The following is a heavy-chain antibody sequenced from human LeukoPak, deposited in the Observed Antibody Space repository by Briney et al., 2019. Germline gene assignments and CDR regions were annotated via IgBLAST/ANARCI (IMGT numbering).Heavy chain of an antibody. Sequence: PSETLSLTCTVSGDSISTYYWSWIRQPPGKGLEWIAYIDYRGSTTYNPSLRSRVTISVDTSRNQFSLKLSSVTAADTAVYYCARFLGFRPSYYYGMDVWGQGTTVTVSS. V-gene: IGHV4-59*01. CDR3: ARFLGFRPSYYYGMDV. CDR2: IDYRGST. J-gene: IGHJ6*02. CDR1: GDSISTYY. D-gene: IGHD7-27*01.